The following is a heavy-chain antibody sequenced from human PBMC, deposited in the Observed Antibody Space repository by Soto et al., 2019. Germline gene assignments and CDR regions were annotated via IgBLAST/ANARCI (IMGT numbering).Heavy chain of an antibody. V-gene: IGHV4-34*01. CDR2: INHSGST. Sequence: QVQLQQWGAGLLKPSETLSLTCAVYGGSFSGYYWSWIRQPPGKGLEWIGEINHSGSTNYNPSLKSQSPKPEDPPKNKSPLRRGLGTAAARVVFYCGKAVTLVGGVPTFDYWGQETLLTAS. D-gene: IGHD3-10*01. J-gene: IGHJ4*02. CDR1: GGSFSGYY. CDR3: GKAVTLVGGVPTFDY.